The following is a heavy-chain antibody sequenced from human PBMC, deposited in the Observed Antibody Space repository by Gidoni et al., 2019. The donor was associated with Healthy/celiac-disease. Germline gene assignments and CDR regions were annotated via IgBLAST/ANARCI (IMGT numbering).Heavy chain of an antibody. D-gene: IGHD3-3*01. J-gene: IGHJ3*02. CDR1: GFTFSRYS. CDR2: ISSSSSYI. Sequence: EVQLVASGGGLVKPGGSLRLSCAASGFTFSRYSMNWVRQAPGKGLEWVSSISSSSSYIYDADSVKGRFTISRDNAKNSLYLQMNSLRAEDTAVYYCARDLRFLEWLLTAFDIWGQGTMVTVSS. V-gene: IGHV3-21*01. CDR3: ARDLRFLEWLLTAFDI.